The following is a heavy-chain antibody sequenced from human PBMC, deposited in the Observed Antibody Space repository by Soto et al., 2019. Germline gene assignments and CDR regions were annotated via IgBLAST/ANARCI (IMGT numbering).Heavy chain of an antibody. CDR2: IRSKANSYAT. D-gene: IGHD6-6*01. J-gene: IGHJ5*02. CDR3: TTSQSIAGP. CDR1: GFTLSGSA. Sequence: PGGSLRLSCAASGFTLSGSAMHWVRQASGKGLEWVGRIRSKANSYATAYAASVKGRFTISRDDSKNTAYLQMNSLKTEDTAVYYCTTSQSIAGPWGQGTLVTVSS. V-gene: IGHV3-73*01.